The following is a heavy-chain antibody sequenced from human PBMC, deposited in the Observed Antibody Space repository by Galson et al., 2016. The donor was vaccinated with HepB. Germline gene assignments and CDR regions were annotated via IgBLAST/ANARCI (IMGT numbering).Heavy chain of an antibody. CDR2: ISGSGGST. CDR3: AKDRPKKGAVADIFDY. J-gene: IGHJ4*02. CDR1: GFTFSSYA. D-gene: IGHD6-19*01. Sequence: SLRLSCAASGFTFSSYAMSWVCQAPGKGLEWVSAISGSGGSTYYADSVKGRFTISRDNSKNTLYLQMNSLRAEDTAVYYCAKDRPKKGAVADIFDYWGQGTLVTVSS. V-gene: IGHV3-23*01.